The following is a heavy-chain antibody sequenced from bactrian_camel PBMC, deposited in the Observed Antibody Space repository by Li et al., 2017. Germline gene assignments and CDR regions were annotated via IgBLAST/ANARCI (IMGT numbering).Heavy chain of an antibody. J-gene: IGHJ4*01. D-gene: IGHD3*01. CDR3: AADGDPSTAKVEHGIWVDYDYNY. Sequence: VQLVESGGGSVQAGGSLRLSCAASGNRFAMLCMAWFRQAPGEEREEVAINDSQGATVTKASVKGRFTISKDNAKNTVYLQMNSLKPEDTAVYYCAADGDPSTAKVEHGIWVDYDYNYWGQGTQVTVS. CDR2: NDSQGAT. V-gene: IGHV3S53*01. CDR1: GNRFAMLC.